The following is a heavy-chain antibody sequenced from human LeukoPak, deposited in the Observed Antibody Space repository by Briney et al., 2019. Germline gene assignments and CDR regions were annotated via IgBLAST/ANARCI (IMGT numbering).Heavy chain of an antibody. CDR1: GFTFSSYG. D-gene: IGHD5/OR15-5a*01. Sequence: PGGSLRLSCSASGFTFSSYGMHWVRQAPGKGLEYVSGVSSHGGNTKYADSVQGRFTISRDNSKNMLYLQMSSLRIEDTGVYYCVKDTKGVVVSHTEGYFYYWGQGTPVTVSS. CDR2: VSSHGGNT. V-gene: IGHV3-64D*09. J-gene: IGHJ4*02. CDR3: VKDTKGVVVSHTEGYFYY.